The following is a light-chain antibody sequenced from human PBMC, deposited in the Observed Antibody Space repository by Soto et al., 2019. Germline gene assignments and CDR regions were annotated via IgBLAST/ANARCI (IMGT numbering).Light chain of an antibody. CDR2: GNS. CDR1: SPNIGAGYD. Sequence: QSVLTQPPSVSGAPGRRVTISCTGSSPNIGAGYDVHWYQQLPGTAPKLLIYGNSNRPSGVPDPFSGSKSGTSASLAITGLQAEDEAEYYCQSHDSSLSGHVVFGGGTKLTVL. J-gene: IGLJ2*01. CDR3: QSHDSSLSGHVV. V-gene: IGLV1-40*01.